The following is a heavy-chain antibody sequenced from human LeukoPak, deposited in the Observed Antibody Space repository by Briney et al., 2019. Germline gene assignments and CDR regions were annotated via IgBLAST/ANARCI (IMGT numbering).Heavy chain of an antibody. V-gene: IGHV3-11*01. CDR2: ISSSGSTI. CDR3: AREGSSSWYFGWFDP. D-gene: IGHD6-13*01. J-gene: IGHJ5*02. Sequence: PGGSLRLSCAASRFTFSDYYMSWIRQAPGKGLEWVSYISSSGSTIYYADSVKGRFTISRDNAKNSLYLQMNSLRAEDTAVYYCAREGSSSWYFGWFDPWGQGTLVTVSS. CDR1: RFTFSDYY.